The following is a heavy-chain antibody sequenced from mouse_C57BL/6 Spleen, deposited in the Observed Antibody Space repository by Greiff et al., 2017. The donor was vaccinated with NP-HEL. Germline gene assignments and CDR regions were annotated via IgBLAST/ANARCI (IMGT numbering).Heavy chain of an antibody. J-gene: IGHJ2*01. V-gene: IGHV1-76*01. CDR2: IYPGSGNT. Sequence: QVQLKESGAELVRPGASVKLSCKASGYTFTDYYINWVKQRPGQGLEWVARIYPGSGNTYYNEKFKGKATLTAEKSSSTAYMQLSSLTSEDSAVYFCARWDYYYGSSSFDYWGQGTTLTVSS. CDR3: ARWDYYYGSSSFDY. CDR1: GYTFTDYY. D-gene: IGHD1-1*01.